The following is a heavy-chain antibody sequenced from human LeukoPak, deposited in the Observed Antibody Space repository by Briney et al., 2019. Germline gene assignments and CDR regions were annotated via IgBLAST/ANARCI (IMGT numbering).Heavy chain of an antibody. V-gene: IGHV4-59*08. CDR1: GGSISSYY. J-gene: IGHJ4*02. CDR2: IYYTGII. Sequence: SETLSLTCSVSGGSISSYYWAWIRQPPGKGLEWVGFIYYTGIISHNPSLESRVTISVDTYDNQFSLRLNSVSAADTAVYYCARLYSSGWRSNYYFDYWGQGTLVTVPS. CDR3: ARLYSSGWRSNYYFDY. D-gene: IGHD6-19*01.